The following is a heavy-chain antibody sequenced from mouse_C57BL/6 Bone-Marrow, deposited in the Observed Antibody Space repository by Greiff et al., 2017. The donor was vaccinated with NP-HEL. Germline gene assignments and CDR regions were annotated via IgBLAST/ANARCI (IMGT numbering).Heavy chain of an antibody. CDR2: IDPNSGGT. J-gene: IGHJ2*01. CDR1: GYTFTSYW. CDR3: ARRGGVVATDFDD. V-gene: IGHV1-72*01. D-gene: IGHD1-1*01. Sequence: VHLVESGAELVKPGASVKLSCKASGYTFTSYWMHWVKQRPGRGLEWIGRIDPNSGGTKYNEKFKSKATLTVDKPSSTAYMQLSSLTSEDSAVYYCARRGGVVATDFDDWGQGTTLTVSS.